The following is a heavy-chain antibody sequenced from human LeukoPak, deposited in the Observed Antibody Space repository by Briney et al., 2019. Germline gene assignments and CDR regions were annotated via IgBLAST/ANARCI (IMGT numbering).Heavy chain of an antibody. CDR1: GFTFSSYW. V-gene: IGHV3-74*01. CDR3: ARDPDSSGWYYFDY. Sequence: GGSLRLSCAASGFTFSSYWMHWVRQAPGKGLVWVSRINSDGSSTSYADSVKGRFTISRDDAKNTLYLQMNSLRAEDTAVYYCARDPDSSGWYYFDYWGQGTLVTVSS. D-gene: IGHD6-19*01. CDR2: INSDGSST. J-gene: IGHJ4*02.